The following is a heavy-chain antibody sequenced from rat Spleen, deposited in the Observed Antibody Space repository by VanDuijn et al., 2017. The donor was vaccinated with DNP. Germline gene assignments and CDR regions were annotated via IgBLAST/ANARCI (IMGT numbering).Heavy chain of an antibody. V-gene: IGHV5-7*01. D-gene: IGHD4-6*01. CDR3: ARWASMGFDY. Sequence: EVQLVESGGGLVQPGRSLKLSCAASGFTFSDYNMAWVRQAPKKGLEWVATISSTGDNTYYSDSVKGRFSLSRDNAKSTLYLQVSSLRSEDTAPYYCARWASMGFDYWGQGVMVTVSP. CDR2: ISSTGDNT. CDR1: GFTFSDYN. J-gene: IGHJ2*01.